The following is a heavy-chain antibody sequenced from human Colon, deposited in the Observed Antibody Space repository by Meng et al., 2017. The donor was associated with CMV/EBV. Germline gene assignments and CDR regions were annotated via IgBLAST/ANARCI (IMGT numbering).Heavy chain of an antibody. CDR2: IKQDGSEK. J-gene: IGHJ4*02. Sequence: GESLKISCAASGFTFSSYWMSWVRQAPGKGLEWVANIKQDGSEKFYVDSVKGRFTISRDNAKNSLYLQMNSLRAEDTAVYYCAGAYYDSSGCHDYWGQGTLVTVSS. D-gene: IGHD3-22*01. CDR3: AGAYYDSSGCHDY. CDR1: GFTFSSYW. V-gene: IGHV3-7*01.